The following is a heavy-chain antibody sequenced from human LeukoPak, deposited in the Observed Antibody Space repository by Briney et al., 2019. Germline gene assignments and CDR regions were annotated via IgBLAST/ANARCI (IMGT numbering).Heavy chain of an antibody. D-gene: IGHD3-10*01. CDR2: LYYSGSP. CDR3: ARAGGAVDY. J-gene: IGHJ4*02. V-gene: IGHV4-59*01. Sequence: SETLSLTCSVSGGSISSYYWSWIRQPPGKGLEWIGYLYYSGSPNYNPSLKSRATISVDTSKNQLSLKLRSVTAADTAVYYCARAGGAVDYWGQGTLVTVSS. CDR1: GGSISSYY.